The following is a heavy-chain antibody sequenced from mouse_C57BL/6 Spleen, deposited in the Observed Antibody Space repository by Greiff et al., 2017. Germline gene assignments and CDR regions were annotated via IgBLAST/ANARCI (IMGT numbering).Heavy chain of an antibody. V-gene: IGHV5-17*01. CDR2: ISSGSSTI. CDR3: ARGRGDYDAVDY. CDR1: GFTFSDYG. J-gene: IGHJ2*01. D-gene: IGHD2-4*01. Sequence: EVQLVESGGGLVKPGGSLKLSCAASGFTFSDYGMHWVRQAPEKGLEWVAYISSGSSTIYYADTVKGRFTISRDNAKNSLFLQMTSLRSEDTAMYYCARGRGDYDAVDYWGQGTTLTVSS.